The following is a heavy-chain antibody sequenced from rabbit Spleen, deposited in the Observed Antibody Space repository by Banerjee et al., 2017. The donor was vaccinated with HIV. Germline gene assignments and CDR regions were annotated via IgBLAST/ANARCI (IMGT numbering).Heavy chain of an antibody. CDR2: IHGGSKYNI. Sequence: QEQLVESGGGLVQPGGSLKLSCKASGFDFSTYGVSWVRQAPGKGLEWIACIHGGSKYNIYYASWAKGRFTISKTSSTTVTLQMTSLTAADTATYFCARDLDDVIGWNFGWWGPGTLVTVS. CDR1: GFDFSTYG. D-gene: IGHD2-1*01. CDR3: ARDLDDVIGWNFGW. J-gene: IGHJ4*01. V-gene: IGHV1S45*01.